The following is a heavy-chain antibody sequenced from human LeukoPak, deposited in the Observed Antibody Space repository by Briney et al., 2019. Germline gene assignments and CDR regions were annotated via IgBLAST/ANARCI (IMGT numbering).Heavy chain of an antibody. J-gene: IGHJ4*02. CDR2: INHSGST. D-gene: IGHD1-26*01. Sequence: SETLSLTCAVYGGSFSGYYWSWIRQPPGKGLEWIGEINHSGSTNYNPSLKSRVTMSVDTSKTQFSLNLASVTAADTAVYYCARGSGSNYYDYWGQGTLVTVSS. V-gene: IGHV4-34*01. CDR3: ARGSGSNYYDY. CDR1: GGSFSGYY.